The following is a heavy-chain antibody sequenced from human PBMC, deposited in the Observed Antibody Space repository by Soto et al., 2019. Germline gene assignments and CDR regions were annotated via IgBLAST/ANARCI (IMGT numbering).Heavy chain of an antibody. CDR2: IYYSGST. V-gene: IGHV4-30-4*01. J-gene: IGHJ4*02. CDR1: GGSISSGDYY. Sequence: SETLSLTCTVSGGSISSGDYYWGWIRQPPGKGLEWIGYIYYSGSTYYNPSLKSRVTISVDTSKNQFSLKLSSVTAADTAVYYCARVGEYCSGGSCYWIFDYWGQGTLVTVSS. CDR3: ARVGEYCSGGSCYWIFDY. D-gene: IGHD2-15*01.